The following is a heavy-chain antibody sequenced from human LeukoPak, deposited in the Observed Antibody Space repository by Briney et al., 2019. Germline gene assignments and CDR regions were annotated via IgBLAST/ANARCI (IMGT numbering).Heavy chain of an antibody. CDR3: ERLAEYYGMDV. J-gene: IGHJ6*02. CDR1: GGTFSSYT. CDR2: IIPILGIA. D-gene: IGHD3-3*02. Sequence: GASVKVSCKASGGTFSSYTISWVRQAPGQGLEWMGRIIPILGIANYAQKFQGRVTITADKSTSTAYMELSSLRSEDAGVYYCERLAEYYGMDVWGQGTTVTVSS. V-gene: IGHV1-69*02.